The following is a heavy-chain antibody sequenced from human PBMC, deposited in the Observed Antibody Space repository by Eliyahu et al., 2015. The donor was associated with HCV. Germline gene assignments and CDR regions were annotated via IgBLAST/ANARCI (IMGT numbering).Heavy chain of an antibody. D-gene: IGHD3-10*01. V-gene: IGHV4-59*08. Sequence: QVQLQESGPGLVKPSETLSLTCTVSGGSISSYYWSWIRQPPGKGLEWIGYIYYSGSTNYNPSLKSRVTISVDTSKNQFSLKLSSVTAADTAVYYCARLWFGESRFDPWGQGTLVTVSS. CDR3: ARLWFGESRFDP. CDR1: GGSISSYY. CDR2: IYYSGST. J-gene: IGHJ5*02.